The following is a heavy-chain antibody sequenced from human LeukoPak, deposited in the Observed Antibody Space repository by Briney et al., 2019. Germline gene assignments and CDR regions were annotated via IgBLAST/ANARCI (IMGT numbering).Heavy chain of an antibody. D-gene: IGHD5-18*01. V-gene: IGHV4-30-4*08. Sequence: SETLSLTCTVSGGSISTDNCYWGWIRQPPGKGLEWIGYIYYSGSTYYNPSLKSRVTISVDTSKNQFSLKLSSVTAADTAVYYCARGGLWLVYFDYWGQGTLVTVSS. CDR3: ARGGLWLVYFDY. J-gene: IGHJ4*02. CDR2: IYYSGST. CDR1: GGSISTDNCY.